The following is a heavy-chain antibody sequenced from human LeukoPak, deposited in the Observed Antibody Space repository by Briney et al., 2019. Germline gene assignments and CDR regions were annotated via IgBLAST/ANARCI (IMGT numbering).Heavy chain of an antibody. CDR2: IIPIFGTA. CDR1: GGTFSSYA. V-gene: IGHV1-69*05. CDR3: ARSFPAADAEYFQH. D-gene: IGHD2-2*01. Sequence: ASVKVSCKASGGTFSSYAISWVRQAPGQGLEWMGGIIPIFGTANYAQKFQGRVTITTDESTSTAYMELSSLRSEDTAVYYCARSFPAADAEYFQHWGQGTLVTVSS. J-gene: IGHJ1*01.